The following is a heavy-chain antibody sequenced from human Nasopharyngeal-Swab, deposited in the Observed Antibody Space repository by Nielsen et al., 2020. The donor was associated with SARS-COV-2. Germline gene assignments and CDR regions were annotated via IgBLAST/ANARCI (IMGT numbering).Heavy chain of an antibody. Sequence: GESLKISCVASGFTYSTYAMNWVRQAPGKGLERVSGISGSGGNTYYADSVKGRFTISRDNSMETLYLQMNSLRVEDTAVYYCAKGVGYGDTGCFDEWGQGTLVSASS. V-gene: IGHV3-23*01. CDR2: ISGSGGNT. J-gene: IGHJ4*02. CDR1: GFTYSTYA. D-gene: IGHD4-17*01. CDR3: AKGVGYGDTGCFDE.